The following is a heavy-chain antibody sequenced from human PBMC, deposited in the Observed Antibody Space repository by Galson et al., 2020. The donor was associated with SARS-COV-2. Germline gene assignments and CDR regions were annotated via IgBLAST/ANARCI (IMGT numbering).Heavy chain of an antibody. J-gene: IGHJ4*02. CDR1: GYTFTSYY. V-gene: IGHV1-46*01. CDR3: ARGDQWARFSLLDS. Sequence: ASVKVSCKASGYTFTSYYIHWVRQAPGQGLEWMGIINPSGGGTNYAQKFQGRVTMTRDTSTSTVYMELSLRSDDTAVYYCARGDQWARFSLLDSWGQGTLVTVSS. D-gene: IGHD5-12*01. CDR2: INPSGGGT.